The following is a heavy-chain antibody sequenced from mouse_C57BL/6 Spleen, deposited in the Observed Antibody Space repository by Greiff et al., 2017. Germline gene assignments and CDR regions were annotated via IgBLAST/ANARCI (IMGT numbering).Heavy chain of an antibody. D-gene: IGHD4-1*01. CDR1: GYTFTSYD. CDR3: ARGNWDDY. J-gene: IGHJ2*01. V-gene: IGHV1-85*01. Sequence: VHLVESGPELVKPGASVKLSCKASGYTFTSYDINWVKQRPGQGLEWIGWIYPRDGSTKYNEKFKGKATLTVDTSSSTAYMELHSLTSEDSAVYFCARGNWDDYWGQGTTLTVSS. CDR2: IYPRDGST.